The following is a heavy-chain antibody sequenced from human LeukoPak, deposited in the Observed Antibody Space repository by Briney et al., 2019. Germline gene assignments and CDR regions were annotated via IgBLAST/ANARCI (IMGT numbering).Heavy chain of an antibody. V-gene: IGHV3-53*01. CDR1: GFTVSTNY. J-gene: IGHJ4*02. Sequence: GESLRLSCVASGFTVSTNYMTWVRQAPGKGLEWVSVIYSGGTTYYADSVKGRFTISRDNSKNTLYLQMNNLRADDTAVYYCARGNYWGQGTLVTASS. CDR2: IYSGGTT. CDR3: ARGNY.